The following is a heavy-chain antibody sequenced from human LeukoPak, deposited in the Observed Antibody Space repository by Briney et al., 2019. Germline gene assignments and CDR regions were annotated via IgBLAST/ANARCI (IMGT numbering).Heavy chain of an antibody. CDR2: IGTTGDT. J-gene: IGHJ4*02. V-gene: IGHV3-13*01. D-gene: IGHD6-6*01. CDR1: GFTFSSYD. CDR3: AREYRSSSGRAFDY. Sequence: GGSLRLSCAASGFTFSSYDMHWVRQATGKGLEWVSAIGTTGDTFYPGSVKGRFTISRENAKNSLYPQMNSLRAGDTAVYYCAREYRSSSGRAFDYWGQGTLVTVSS.